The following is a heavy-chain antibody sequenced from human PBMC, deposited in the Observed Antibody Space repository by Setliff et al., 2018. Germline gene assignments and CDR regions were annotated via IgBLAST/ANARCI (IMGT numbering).Heavy chain of an antibody. V-gene: IGHV4-61*09. Sequence: PSETLSLTCTVSGASISSGGYYWTWIRQPAGKALEWIGHISPSGSTTYNPSLKSRVTISPDTSKNHFSLKVNSVTAADTAVYYCARHVGSRSRGYNYYYYYMDVWGKGTTVTVSS. CDR1: GASISSGGYY. D-gene: IGHD3-10*01. J-gene: IGHJ6*03. CDR2: ISPSGST. CDR3: ARHVGSRSRGYNYYYYYMDV.